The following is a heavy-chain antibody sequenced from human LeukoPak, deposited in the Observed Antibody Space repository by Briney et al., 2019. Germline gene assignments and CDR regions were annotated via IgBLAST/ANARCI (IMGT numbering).Heavy chain of an antibody. CDR3: ARRVDTYYNFWSGYLDY. Sequence: PGGSLRLSCAASGFTFSSYEMNWVRQAPGKGLEWVSYISSSGSTIYYADSVKGRFTISRDNAKNSLYLQMNSLRAEDTAVYYCARRVDTYYNFWSGYLDYWGQGTLVTVSS. CDR2: ISSSGSTI. D-gene: IGHD3-3*01. V-gene: IGHV3-48*03. CDR1: GFTFSSYE. J-gene: IGHJ4*02.